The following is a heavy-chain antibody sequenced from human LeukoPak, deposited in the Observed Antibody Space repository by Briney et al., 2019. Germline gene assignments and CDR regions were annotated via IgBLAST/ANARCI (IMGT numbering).Heavy chain of an antibody. D-gene: IGHD4-17*01. J-gene: IGHJ4*02. CDR2: ISSASGSI. CDR1: GFTFSSYS. Sequence: GGSLRLSCAASGFTFSSYSMNWVRQAPGKGLEWVSYISSASGSIYYADSVKGRFTISRDNAKNSLFLQMNSLRAEDTAVYYCARSRFYFDYWGQGTLVTVSS. CDR3: ARSRFYFDY. V-gene: IGHV3-48*04.